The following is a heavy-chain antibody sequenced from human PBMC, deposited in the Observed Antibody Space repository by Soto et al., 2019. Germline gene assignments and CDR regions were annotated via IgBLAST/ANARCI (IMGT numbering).Heavy chain of an antibody. CDR3: AKDRPLGIAVAGPNYYYYYYGMDV. D-gene: IGHD6-19*01. V-gene: IGHV3-30*18. J-gene: IGHJ6*02. CDR2: ISYDGSNK. CDR1: GFPFSSYC. Sequence: GGSLRLSCSASGFPFSSYCMHWVRQAPGKGLEWVAVISYDGSNKYYADSVKGRFTISRDNSKNTLYLQMNSLRAEDTAVYYCAKDRPLGIAVAGPNYYYYYYGMDVWGQGTTVTVSS.